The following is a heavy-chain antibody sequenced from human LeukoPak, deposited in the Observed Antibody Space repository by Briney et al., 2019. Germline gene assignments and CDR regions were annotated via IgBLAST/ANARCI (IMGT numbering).Heavy chain of an antibody. V-gene: IGHV3-21*01. D-gene: IGHD6-19*01. CDR2: ISSSSSYI. CDR1: GFTFSSYT. CDR3: ARGTSSGWYLGSHYYYYYMDV. J-gene: IGHJ6*03. Sequence: GGSLRLSCAVSGFTFSSYTMNWVRQAPGKGLEWVSSISSSSSYIYYADSVKGRFTISRDNAKNSLYLQMNSLRAEDTAVYYCARGTSSGWYLGSHYYYYYMDVWGKGTTVTVSS.